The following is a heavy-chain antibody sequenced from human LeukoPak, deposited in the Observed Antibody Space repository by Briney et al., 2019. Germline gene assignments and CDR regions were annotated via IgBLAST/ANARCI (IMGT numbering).Heavy chain of an antibody. CDR2: IYYSGST. CDR3: ARQVVAVAGTGYFDY. CDR1: GGSIRSSSYY. V-gene: IGHV4-39*01. J-gene: IGHJ4*02. Sequence: SETLSLTCTVSGGSIRSSSYYWGRIRQPPGKGLECIGSIYYSGSTYYNASLKSRGTISVDTSKNQFSLKLNSVTAADTAVYFCARQVVAVAGTGYFDYWGQGTLVTVSS. D-gene: IGHD6-19*01.